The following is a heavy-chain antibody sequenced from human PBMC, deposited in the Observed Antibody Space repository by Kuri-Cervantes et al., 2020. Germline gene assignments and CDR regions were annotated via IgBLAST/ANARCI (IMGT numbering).Heavy chain of an antibody. Sequence: GGSLRLSCEVSGFSFDDYAMHWVRQVPGKGLEWVSSISWNGGSVAYAESVKGRFTISRDNAKNTLYLQMNSLRAEDTAVYYCAKDRGITIFGVASFYYWGQGTLVTVSS. J-gene: IGHJ4*02. D-gene: IGHD3-3*01. CDR1: GFSFDDYA. CDR2: ISWNGGSV. CDR3: AKDRGITIFGVASFYY. V-gene: IGHV3-9*01.